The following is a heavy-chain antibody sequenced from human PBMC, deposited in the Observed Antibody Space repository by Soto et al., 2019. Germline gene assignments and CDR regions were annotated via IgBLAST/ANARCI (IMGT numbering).Heavy chain of an antibody. CDR3: ARENDYSNSRGYYYMDV. J-gene: IGHJ6*03. D-gene: IGHD4-4*01. CDR2: IWYDGSNK. V-gene: IGHV3-33*01. CDR1: GFTFSSYG. Sequence: QVQLVESGGGVVQPGRSLRLSCAASGFTFSSYGMHWVHQAPGKGLEWVAVIWYDGSNKYYADSVKGRFTISRDNSKNTLYLQMNSLRAEDTAVYYCARENDYSNSRGYYYMDVWGKGTTVTVSS.